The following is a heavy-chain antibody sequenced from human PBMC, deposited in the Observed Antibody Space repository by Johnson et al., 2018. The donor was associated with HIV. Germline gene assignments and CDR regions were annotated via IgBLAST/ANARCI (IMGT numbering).Heavy chain of an antibody. V-gene: IGHV3-11*04. D-gene: IGHD3-9*01. J-gene: IGHJ3*02. CDR3: AREGVAVRYIDDAFDI. CDR2: ISSSGSTI. CDR1: GFTFSDYY. Sequence: MQLVESGGGLVKPGGSLRLSCAASGFTFSDYYMSWIRQAPRKGLEWLSYISSSGSTIYYADSVKGRFTISRDNAKNSLYLQMSSLRAEDTAVYYCAREGVAVRYIDDAFDIWGQGTMVTVSS.